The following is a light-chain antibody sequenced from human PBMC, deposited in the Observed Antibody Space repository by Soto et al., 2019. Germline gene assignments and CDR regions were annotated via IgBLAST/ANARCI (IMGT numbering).Light chain of an antibody. J-gene: IGLJ1*01. CDR1: SSDVGGFEY. Sequence: QSVLTQPASVSGFPGQSITISCTGSSSDVGGFEYVSWYQQHPGKAPKLIIYEVCYRPSGISNRFSGSKSGNTASLTISGLQADDEADYHCSSYASGSTRYVFGTGTKLTVL. CDR2: EVC. V-gene: IGLV2-14*01. CDR3: SSYASGSTRYV.